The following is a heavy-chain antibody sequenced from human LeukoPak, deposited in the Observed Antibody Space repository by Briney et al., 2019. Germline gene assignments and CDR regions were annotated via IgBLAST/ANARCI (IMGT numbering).Heavy chain of an antibody. D-gene: IGHD6-13*01. CDR2: INHSGGT. J-gene: IGHJ4*02. Sequence: SETLSLTCAVYGGSFSGYYWSWIRQPPGKGLEWIGEINHSGGTNYNPSLKSRVTISVDTSKNQFSLKLSSVTAADTAVYYCARVSIAAAGTWGQGTLVTVSS. V-gene: IGHV4-34*01. CDR1: GGSFSGYY. CDR3: ARVSIAAAGT.